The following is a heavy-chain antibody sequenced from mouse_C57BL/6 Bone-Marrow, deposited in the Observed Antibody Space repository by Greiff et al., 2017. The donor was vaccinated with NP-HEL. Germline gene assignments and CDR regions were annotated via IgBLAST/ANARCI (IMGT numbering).Heavy chain of an antibody. CDR1: GFNIKDDY. V-gene: IGHV14-4*01. D-gene: IGHD1-1*01. Sequence: VQLQQSGAELVRPGASVKLSCTASGFNIKDDYMHWVKQRPEQGLEWIGWIDPENGDTEYASKFQGKATITADTSSNTAYLQLSSLTSEDAAVYYCNYDPWFAYWDRGTLVTVSA. J-gene: IGHJ3*01. CDR3: NYDPWFAY. CDR2: IDPENGDT.